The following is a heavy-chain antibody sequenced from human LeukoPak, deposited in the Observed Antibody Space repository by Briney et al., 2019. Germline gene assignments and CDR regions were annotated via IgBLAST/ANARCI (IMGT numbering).Heavy chain of an antibody. J-gene: IGHJ6*02. D-gene: IGHD4-17*01. CDR3: ARDPGDYGDYYYGMDV. CDR1: GFTFSSYG. Sequence: PGRSLRLSCAASGFTFSSYGMHWVRQAPGKGLEWVAVIWYDGSNKYYADSVKGRFTISRDNSKNTLYLQMNSLRAEDTAVYYCARDPGDYGDYYYGMDVWGQGTTVTVSS. V-gene: IGHV3-33*01. CDR2: IWYDGSNK.